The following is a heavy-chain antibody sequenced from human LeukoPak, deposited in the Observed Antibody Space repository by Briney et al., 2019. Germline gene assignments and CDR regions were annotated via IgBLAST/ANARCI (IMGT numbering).Heavy chain of an antibody. V-gene: IGHV3-30*04. D-gene: IGHD4-17*01. CDR2: ISSDGTNK. CDR1: RFTLRNYA. CDR3: ARDKTTVTTLAGWFDP. Sequence: GESLRLSCAASRFTLRNYAMHWVRQAPGKGLEWVAVISSDGTNKDYADSVKGRFTISRDNAKNSLYLQMNSLRAEDTAVYYCARDKTTVTTLAGWFDPWGQGTLVTVSS. J-gene: IGHJ5*02.